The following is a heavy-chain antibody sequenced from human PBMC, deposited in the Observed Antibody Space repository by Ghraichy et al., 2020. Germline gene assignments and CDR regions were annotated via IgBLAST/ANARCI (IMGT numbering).Heavy chain of an antibody. V-gene: IGHV3-23*01. CDR2: ISGSGGST. CDR3: AKDRGWAPRVGYFDY. D-gene: IGHD6-19*01. CDR1: GFTFSSYA. J-gene: IGHJ4*02. Sequence: GGSLRLSCAASGFTFSSYAMSWVRQAPGKGLEWVSAISGSGGSTYYADSVKGRFTISRDNSKNTLYLQMNSLRAEDTAVYYCAKDRGWAPRVGYFDYWGQGTLVTVSS.